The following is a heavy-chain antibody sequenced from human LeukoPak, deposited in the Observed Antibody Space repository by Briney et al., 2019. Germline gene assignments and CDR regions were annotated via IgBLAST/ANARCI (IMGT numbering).Heavy chain of an antibody. D-gene: IGHD3-16*01. CDR2: IYSGGST. CDR3: AKGYRNHLLILLDS. Sequence: GGSLRLSCAASGFTVSSNYMSWVRQAPGKGLEWVSVIYSGGSTYYADSVKGRFTISRDNSKSTLYIQMNSLRAADTAVYYCAKGYRNHLLILLDSWGQGTLVTISS. V-gene: IGHV3-53*05. J-gene: IGHJ5*01. CDR1: GFTVSSNY.